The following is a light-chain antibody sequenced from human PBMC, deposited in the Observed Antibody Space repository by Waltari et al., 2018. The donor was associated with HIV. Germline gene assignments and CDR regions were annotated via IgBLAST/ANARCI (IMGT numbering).Light chain of an antibody. CDR1: SNDIGLYDF. CDR2: EVS. J-gene: IGLJ2*01. Sequence: HSALTQPPSASGSPGQSVTISCTGTSNDIGLYDFVSWYQHHPGKAPKLLLYEVSERPSGVPDRFSGSKYKNTASLTISGLQAEDEGDYSCSADAGSNTVFFGGGTKLTVL. V-gene: IGLV2-8*01. CDR3: SADAGSNTVF.